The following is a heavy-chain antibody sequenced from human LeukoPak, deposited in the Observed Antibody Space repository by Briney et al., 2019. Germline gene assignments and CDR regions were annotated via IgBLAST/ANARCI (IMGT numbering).Heavy chain of an antibody. D-gene: IGHD6-13*01. CDR1: GYTFTSYG. CDR2: MDPNSGNT. CDR3: ARIRYSSSWYYNYYYYMDV. Sequence: ASVKVSCKASGYTFTSYGISWVRQATGQGLEWMGWMDPNSGNTGYAQKFQGRVTITRNTSISTAYMELSSLRSEDTAVYYCARIRYSSSWYYNYYYYMDVWGKGTTVTVSS. V-gene: IGHV1-8*03. J-gene: IGHJ6*03.